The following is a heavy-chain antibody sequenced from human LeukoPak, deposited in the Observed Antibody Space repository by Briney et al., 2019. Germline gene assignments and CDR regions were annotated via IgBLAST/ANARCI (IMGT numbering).Heavy chain of an antibody. CDR3: ARAPITVAGSALWY. CDR2: IKGYNGDT. CDR1: GYTFTSYG. D-gene: IGHD6-19*01. Sequence: VASVKVSCKASGYTFTSYGITWVRQASGQGLEWMGWIKGYNGDTNYAQKFQGRVTMTTDTSTSTAYMELRSLRSDDTAVYYCARAPITVAGSALWYWGQGTLVTVSS. J-gene: IGHJ4*02. V-gene: IGHV1-18*01.